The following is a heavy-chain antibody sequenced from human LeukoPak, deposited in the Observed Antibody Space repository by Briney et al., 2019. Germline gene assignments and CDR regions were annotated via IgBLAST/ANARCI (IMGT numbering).Heavy chain of an antibody. CDR2: IYPDDSDS. J-gene: IGHJ4*02. Sequence: PGESLKISCKASGYSFDYYWIAWVRQMPGKGLEWMGIIYPDDSDSTYSPSFQGQVTISVDKSINTAYLQWSSLKASNTAIYYCARVGSVTNFGVVSYYFDYWGQGTLVTLSS. CDR1: GYSFDYYW. CDR3: ARVGSVTNFGVVSYYFDY. V-gene: IGHV5-51*01. D-gene: IGHD3-3*01.